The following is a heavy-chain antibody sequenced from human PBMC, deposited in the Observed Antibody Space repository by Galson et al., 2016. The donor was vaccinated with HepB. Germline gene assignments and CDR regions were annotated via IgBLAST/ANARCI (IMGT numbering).Heavy chain of an antibody. CDR1: GFTFSTYW. D-gene: IGHD4-23*01. Sequence: SLRLSCAASGFTFSTYWMHWVRQAPGKGLEWVSVIYSGGSTYYADSVKGRFTISRGNAKNTLYLQMNSLRAEDTAVYYCARDLWRGGRIDYWGQGTLVTVSS. V-gene: IGHV3-66*01. CDR2: IYSGGST. CDR3: ARDLWRGGRIDY. J-gene: IGHJ4*02.